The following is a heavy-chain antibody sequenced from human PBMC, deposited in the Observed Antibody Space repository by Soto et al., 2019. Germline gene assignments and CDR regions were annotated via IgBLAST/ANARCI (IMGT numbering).Heavy chain of an antibody. CDR3: ARDRYSSGWYDLDY. J-gene: IGHJ4*02. V-gene: IGHV3-33*01. CDR1: GFTFSSYG. CDR2: IWYDGSNK. Sequence: QVQLVESGGGVVQPGRSLRLSCAASGFTFSSYGMHWVRQAPGKGLEWVAVIWYDGSNKYYADPVKGRFTISRDNSKNTLYRQMNSLRVEDTAVYYCARDRYSSGWYDLDYWGQGTLVTVSS. D-gene: IGHD6-19*01.